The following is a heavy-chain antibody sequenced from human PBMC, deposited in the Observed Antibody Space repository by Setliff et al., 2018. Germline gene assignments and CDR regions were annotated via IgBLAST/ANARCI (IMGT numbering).Heavy chain of an antibody. Sequence: LSLTCAVYGGSFSAYWWSWIRQSPGKGLEWIGEIHHGGSTNYNPSLKSRATISVDTSKNQFSLSLRSVTAADTAVYYCARGTSNGYNSWQFDYWGQGALVTVSS. J-gene: IGHJ4*02. CDR1: GGSFSAYW. CDR3: ARGTSNGYNSWQFDY. D-gene: IGHD5-12*01. CDR2: IHHGGST. V-gene: IGHV4-34*01.